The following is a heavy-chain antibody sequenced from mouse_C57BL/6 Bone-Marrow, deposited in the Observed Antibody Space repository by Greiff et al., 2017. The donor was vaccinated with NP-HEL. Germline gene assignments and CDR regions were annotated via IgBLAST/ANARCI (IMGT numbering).Heavy chain of an antibody. J-gene: IGHJ4*01. Sequence: EVHLVESGGGLVKPGGSLKLSCAASGFTFSDYGMHWVRQAPEKGLEWVAYISSGSSTIYYADTVKGRFTISRDNAKNTLFVQMTSLRSEDTAMYYCARNPLYYGSSTPLAMDYWGQGTSVTVSS. CDR2: ISSGSSTI. CDR1: GFTFSDYG. D-gene: IGHD1-1*01. CDR3: ARNPLYYGSSTPLAMDY. V-gene: IGHV5-17*01.